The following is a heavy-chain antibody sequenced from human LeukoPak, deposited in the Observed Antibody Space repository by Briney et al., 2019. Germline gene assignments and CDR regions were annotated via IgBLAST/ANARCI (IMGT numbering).Heavy chain of an antibody. CDR1: GGTFSSYA. Sequence: SVKVSCKASGGTFSSYAISWVRQAPGQGLEWMGGIIPIFGTANYAQKFQGRVTITADKSTSTAYMELRSLRSDDTAVYYCASSDSSGYGAFDIWGQGTMVTVSS. CDR2: IIPIFGTA. CDR3: ASSDSSGYGAFDI. D-gene: IGHD3-22*01. J-gene: IGHJ3*02. V-gene: IGHV1-69*06.